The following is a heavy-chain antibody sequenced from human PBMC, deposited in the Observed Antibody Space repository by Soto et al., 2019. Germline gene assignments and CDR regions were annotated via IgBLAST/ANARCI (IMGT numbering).Heavy chain of an antibody. CDR1: GFTFSSYA. Sequence: VQLLESGGGLVQPGGSLRLSCAASGFTFSSYAMSWVRQAPGKGLEWVSRISDTGGSTYYADSVKGRFTISRDSSKNTLYLQMNSLRADDTAIYYCAKVGELAVGGFDYWGQGTLVTVSS. D-gene: IGHD2-15*01. V-gene: IGHV3-23*01. CDR3: AKVGELAVGGFDY. J-gene: IGHJ4*02. CDR2: ISDTGGST.